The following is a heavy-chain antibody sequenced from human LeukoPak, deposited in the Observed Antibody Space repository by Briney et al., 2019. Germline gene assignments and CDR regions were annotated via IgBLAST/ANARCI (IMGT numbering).Heavy chain of an antibody. Sequence: GGSLRLSCAASGFTFSSYAMSWVRQAPGKGLEWVSAISGSGGSTYYADSVKGRFTISRDNSKNTLYLQMNSLRDEDTAVFYCARIGYRSASLDYWGQGTLVTVAS. CDR2: ISGSGGST. V-gene: IGHV3-23*01. D-gene: IGHD6-19*01. CDR1: GFTFSSYA. CDR3: ARIGYRSASLDY. J-gene: IGHJ4*02.